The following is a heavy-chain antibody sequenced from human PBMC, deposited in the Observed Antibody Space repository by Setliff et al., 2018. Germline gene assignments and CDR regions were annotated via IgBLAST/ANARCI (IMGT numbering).Heavy chain of an antibody. V-gene: IGHV3-15*01. J-gene: IGHJ5*01. CDR1: GITFKNAW. Sequence: GGSLRLSCAASGITFKNAWMTWVRQAPGKGLEWVGRIKSSTEDASTDLTAAVKGRFTMSRDDSRNTVYLQMSSLKSEDTALYFCATGPRDNRNFLNWLGSWGQGTLVTVSS. D-gene: IGHD3-3*01. CDR3: ATGPRDNRNFLNWLGS. CDR2: IKSSTEDAST.